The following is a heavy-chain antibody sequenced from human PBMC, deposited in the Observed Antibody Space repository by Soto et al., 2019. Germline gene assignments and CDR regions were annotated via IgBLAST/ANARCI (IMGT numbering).Heavy chain of an antibody. D-gene: IGHD6-19*01. CDR1: GFSFVNYA. V-gene: IGHV3-23*01. J-gene: IGHJ4*02. CDR2: LSGSGTST. CDR3: AKATTNGGWFNPFDS. Sequence: GGSLRLSCAASGFSFVNYAMNWVRQAPGKGLEWVSGLSGSGTSTYYADSVKGRFTISRDNSRDTLFPQMNSLTADDTAVCYCAKATTNGGWFNPFDSWGQGALVTVSS.